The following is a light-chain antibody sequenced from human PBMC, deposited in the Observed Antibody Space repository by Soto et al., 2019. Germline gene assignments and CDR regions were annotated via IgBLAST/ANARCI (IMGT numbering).Light chain of an antibody. CDR2: DAS. J-gene: IGKJ3*01. CDR3: QQYDNLTPFT. V-gene: IGKV1-33*01. Sequence: DIQMPQSPSSLSASVGDRVTITCQASQDISNYLNWYQQKPGKAPKLLIYDASNLETGVPSRFSGSGSGTDFTFTISSLQPEDIATYYCQQYDNLTPFTFGPGTKVYIK. CDR1: QDISNY.